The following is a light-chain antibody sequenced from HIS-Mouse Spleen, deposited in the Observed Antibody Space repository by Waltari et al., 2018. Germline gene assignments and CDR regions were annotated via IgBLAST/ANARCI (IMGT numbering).Light chain of an antibody. Sequence: QSALTQPASVSGSLGQSLTIACTGPSSDVGRYNLVSWYQQHPGQAPKSMIYEGSKRPSWVSNRFSGSTSGDTASLTISGLQAGDEADYYCCSYAGSSTFVVFGGGTKLTVL. CDR1: SSDVGRYNL. CDR2: EGS. V-gene: IGLV2-23*03. CDR3: CSYAGSSTFVV. J-gene: IGLJ2*01.